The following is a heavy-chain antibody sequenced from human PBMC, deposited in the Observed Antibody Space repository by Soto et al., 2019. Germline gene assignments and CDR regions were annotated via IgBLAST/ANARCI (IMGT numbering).Heavy chain of an antibody. D-gene: IGHD6-13*01. V-gene: IGHV4-59*01. J-gene: IGHJ6*03. CDR3: ASYSSSWYLDYYYMDV. CDR2: IYYSGST. Sequence: SETLSLTCAVSGGSISSYYWSWIRQPPGKGLEWIGDIYYSGSTNYNPSLKSRVTISVDTSKNQFSLKLSSVTAADTAVYYCASYSSSWYLDYYYMDVWGKGTTVTVS. CDR1: GGSISSYY.